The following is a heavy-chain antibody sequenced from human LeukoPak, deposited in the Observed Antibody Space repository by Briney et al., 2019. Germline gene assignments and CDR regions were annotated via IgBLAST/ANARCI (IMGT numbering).Heavy chain of an antibody. CDR1: GASISSGGYA. V-gene: IGHV4-30-2*01. D-gene: IGHD3-22*01. J-gene: IGHJ5*02. Sequence: SETLSLTCAVSGASISSGGYAWSWIRQPPGQGLECIGYIYHSGSTNYNPSLQSRVAISVDRSKNQFSLKLSSVTAADTAVYFCARTFYDSSPSFDPWGQGALVTVSS. CDR2: IYHSGST. CDR3: ARTFYDSSPSFDP.